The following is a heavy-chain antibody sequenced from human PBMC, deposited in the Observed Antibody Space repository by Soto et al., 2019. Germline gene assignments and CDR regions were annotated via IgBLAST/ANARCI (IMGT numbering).Heavy chain of an antibody. Sequence: GGSLRLSXTASGFTFGDYAMSWFRQAPGKGLEWVGFIRSKAYGGTTEYAASVKGRFTISRDDSKSIAYLQMNSLKTEDTAVYYCTRVDCSGGSCYLAEYFQHWGQGTLVTVSS. CDR1: GFTFGDYA. CDR3: TRVDCSGGSCYLAEYFQH. J-gene: IGHJ1*01. V-gene: IGHV3-49*03. D-gene: IGHD2-15*01. CDR2: IRSKAYGGTT.